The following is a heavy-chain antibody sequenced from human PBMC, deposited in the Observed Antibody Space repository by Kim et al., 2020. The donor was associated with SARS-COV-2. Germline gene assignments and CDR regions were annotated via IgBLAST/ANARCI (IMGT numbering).Heavy chain of an antibody. CDR2: FDPEDGET. V-gene: IGHV1-24*01. J-gene: IGHJ3*02. Sequence: ASVKVSCKVSGYTLTELSMHWVRQAPGKGLEWMGGFDPEDGETIYAQKFQGRVTMTEDTSTDTAYMELSSLRSEDTAVYYCATPWLVVPSVESAFDIWGQGTMVTVSS. CDR1: GYTLTELS. CDR3: ATPWLVVPSVESAFDI. D-gene: IGHD3-22*01.